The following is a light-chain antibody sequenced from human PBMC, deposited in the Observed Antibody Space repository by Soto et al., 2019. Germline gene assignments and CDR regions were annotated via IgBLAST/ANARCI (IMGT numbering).Light chain of an antibody. V-gene: IGKV3-15*01. Sequence: EIVMTQSPATLSLSLGERATLSCRASQSISRNLAWYHQRPGQAPRLLIYAASTRATGIPARFSGSGSGTDFTLTISGLQSEDFGVYFCQQYNNWPPRYTFGQETKLEIK. CDR2: AAS. CDR3: QQYNNWPPRYT. CDR1: QSISRN. J-gene: IGKJ2*01.